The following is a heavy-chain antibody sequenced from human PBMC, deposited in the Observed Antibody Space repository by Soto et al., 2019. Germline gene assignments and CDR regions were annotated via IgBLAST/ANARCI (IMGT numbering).Heavy chain of an antibody. CDR1: GFSLSNARMG. V-gene: IGHV2-26*01. J-gene: IGHJ4*02. D-gene: IGHD4-17*01. CDR2: IFSNDEK. Sequence: QVTLKESGPVLVKPTETLTLTCTVSGFSLSNARMGVSWIRQPPGKALEWLAHIFSNDEKSYSTALNSRLTISKDTSKSQVVLAMTNMDPVDTATYSWARVDYGRSCGELDYWGQGTLVTVSS. CDR3: ARVDYGRSCGELDY.